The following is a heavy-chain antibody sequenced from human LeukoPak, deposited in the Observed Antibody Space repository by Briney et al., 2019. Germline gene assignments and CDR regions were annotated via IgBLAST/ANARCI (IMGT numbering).Heavy chain of an antibody. CDR2: IIPILGIA. J-gene: IGHJ6*02. Sequence: ASVKVSCKVSGGTFSSYAISWVRQAPGQGLEWMGRIIPILGIANYAQKFQGRVTITADKSTSTAYMELSSLRSEDTAVYYCAREEGYSYGYYYGMDVWGQGTTVTVSS. V-gene: IGHV1-69*04. D-gene: IGHD5-18*01. CDR1: GGTFSSYA. CDR3: AREEGYSYGYYYGMDV.